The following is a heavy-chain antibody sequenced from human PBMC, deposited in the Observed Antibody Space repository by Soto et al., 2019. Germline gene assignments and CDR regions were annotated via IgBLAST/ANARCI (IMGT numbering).Heavy chain of an antibody. V-gene: IGHV3-21*02. CDR2: ISSSGSHV. Sequence: EVQLVESGGGLVKPGGSLRLSCAASGITFSNYYMNWIRQAPGKGLEWVSSISSSGSHVFYADSVRGRFTISRDNAKNSLYLQMNSMRAEDSDVYYCAGTDDSLDYWGQGTLVTVSS. CDR3: AGTDDSLDY. J-gene: IGHJ4*02. D-gene: IGHD4-4*01. CDR1: GITFSNYY.